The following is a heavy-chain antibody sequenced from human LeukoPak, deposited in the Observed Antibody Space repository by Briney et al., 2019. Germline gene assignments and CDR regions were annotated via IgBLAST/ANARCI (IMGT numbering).Heavy chain of an antibody. CDR1: GYRFASYW. D-gene: IGHD6-6*01. CDR3: AGRSTSSEWFDP. J-gene: IGHJ5*02. V-gene: IGHV5-51*01. Sequence: GESLKISCKGSGYRFASYWIAWVRQMPGKGLEWMGVIYPGDSDTRYSPSFQGQVTISADKTISTAYLQWSSLKASDTAIYYCAGRSTSSEWFDPWGQGTLVTVSS. CDR2: IYPGDSDT.